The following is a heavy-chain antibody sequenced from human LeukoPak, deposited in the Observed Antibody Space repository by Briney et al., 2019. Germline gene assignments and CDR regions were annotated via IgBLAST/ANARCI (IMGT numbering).Heavy chain of an antibody. CDR3: ARGYSSQSFDLIYYYYMDV. J-gene: IGHJ6*03. CDR1: GYTFTGYY. Sequence: ASVKVSCKASGYTFTGYYMHWVRQAPGQGLEWMGWINPNSGGTNYAQKFQGRVTMTRDTSISTAYMELSRLRSDDTAVYYCARGYSSQSFDLIYYYYMDVWGKGTTVTVSS. V-gene: IGHV1-2*02. D-gene: IGHD6-13*01. CDR2: INPNSGGT.